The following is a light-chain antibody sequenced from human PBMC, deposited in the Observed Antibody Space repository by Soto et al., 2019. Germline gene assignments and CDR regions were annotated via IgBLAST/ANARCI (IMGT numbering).Light chain of an antibody. CDR2: GAS. CDR3: QQYDTTPTWT. V-gene: IGKV3D-15*01. Sequence: IVMTQSPATLSVPQGERATLSCRASQGVRSNLAWYQQKPGQSPRLLLSGASTGATGIPARFIGSGSGADFTLTISRLEPEDFCVYYCQQYDTTPTWTFGQGTKVDIK. J-gene: IGKJ1*01. CDR1: QGVRSN.